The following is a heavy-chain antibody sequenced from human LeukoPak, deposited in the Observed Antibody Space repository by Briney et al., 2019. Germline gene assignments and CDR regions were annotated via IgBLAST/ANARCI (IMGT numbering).Heavy chain of an antibody. CDR2: IQPDGSEQ. CDR3: VPRKEWSCYMDV. V-gene: IGHV3-7*03. CDR1: GFTFSRNW. Sequence: GGSLRLSCVASGFTFSRNWMSWVRQAPGKGLEWVGNIQPDGSEQYPVDSVKGRFTISRDNARNSLFLQMNSLRAEDTAVYYCVPRKEWSCYMDVWGKGTTVTVSS. J-gene: IGHJ6*03. D-gene: IGHD3-3*01.